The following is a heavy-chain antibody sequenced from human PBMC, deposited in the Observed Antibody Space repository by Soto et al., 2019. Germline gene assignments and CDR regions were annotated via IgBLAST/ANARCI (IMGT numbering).Heavy chain of an antibody. Sequence: SEPLCLRYAVYDGSFRGYDWRWIRQHPGKGLEWIVYIYYSGSTYYNPSLKSRVTISVDTSKNQFSLKLSSVTAADTAVYYCASGYVDTAMVENWGQGTLVSVSS. J-gene: IGHJ4*02. CDR3: ASGYVDTAMVEN. V-gene: IGHV4-34*09. CDR1: DGSFRGYD. CDR2: IYYSGST. D-gene: IGHD5-18*01.